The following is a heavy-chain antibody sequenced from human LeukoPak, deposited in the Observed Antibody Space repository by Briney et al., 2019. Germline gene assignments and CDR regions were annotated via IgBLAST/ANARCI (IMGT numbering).Heavy chain of an antibody. V-gene: IGHV4-39*01. CDR1: GGSISSSSYY. CDR3: ARVVPLYSSDWYDDY. CDR2: IYYSGST. Sequence: SETLSLTCTVSGGSISSSSYYWGWIRQPPGKGLEWIGTIYYSGSTYYNPSLKSRVTISVDTSKNQFSLKLSSVTAADTAVYYCARVVPLYSSDWYDDYWGQGTLVTVSS. J-gene: IGHJ4*02. D-gene: IGHD6-19*01.